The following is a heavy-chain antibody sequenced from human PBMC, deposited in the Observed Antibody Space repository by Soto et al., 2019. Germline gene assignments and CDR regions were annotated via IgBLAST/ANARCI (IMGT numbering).Heavy chain of an antibody. J-gene: IGHJ6*02. Sequence: QVQLQESGPGLVKPSGTLSLTCAVSGGSISSSNWWSWVRQPPGKGLEWIGEIYHSGSTNYNPSLKGRVTISVDKSKNQFSLKLSSVTAADTAVYYCAREWWEPSYYYYGMDVWGQGTTVTVSS. CDR3: AREWWEPSYYYYGMDV. V-gene: IGHV4-4*02. CDR2: IYHSGST. D-gene: IGHD1-26*01. CDR1: GGSISSSNW.